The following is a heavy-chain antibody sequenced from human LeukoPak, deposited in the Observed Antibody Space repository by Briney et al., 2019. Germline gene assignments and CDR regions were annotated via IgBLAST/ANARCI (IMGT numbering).Heavy chain of an antibody. CDR3: AKEKSSGYYYHDAFDI. CDR2: ISWNSGSI. V-gene: IGHV3-9*01. Sequence: GGSLRLSCAASEFTFSSYAMTWVRQAPGKGLEWVSGISWNSGSIGYADSVKGRFTISRDNAKNSLYLQMNSLRAEDTALYYCAKEKSSGYYYHDAFDIWGQGTMVTVSS. CDR1: EFTFSSYA. J-gene: IGHJ3*02. D-gene: IGHD3-22*01.